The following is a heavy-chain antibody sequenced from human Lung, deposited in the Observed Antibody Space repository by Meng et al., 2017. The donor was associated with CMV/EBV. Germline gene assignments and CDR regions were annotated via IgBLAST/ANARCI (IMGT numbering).Heavy chain of an antibody. CDR3: AREAGRDGYATPKFDY. V-gene: IGHV4-31*03. J-gene: IGHJ4*02. CDR2: IYYTGST. CDR1: GGSIGSGGYY. Sequence: QEAGPGLVKPSPTLSLTCTVSGGSIGSGGYYWSWIRQHPGKGLEWIGYIYYTGSTFYNPSLKSRVTISVDTSKNQFSLKLIPATAADTAVYYCAREAGRDGYATPKFDYWGQGTLVTVSS. D-gene: IGHD5-24*01.